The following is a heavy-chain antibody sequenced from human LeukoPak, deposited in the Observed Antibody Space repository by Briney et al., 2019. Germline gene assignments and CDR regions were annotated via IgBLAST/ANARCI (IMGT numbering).Heavy chain of an antibody. J-gene: IGHJ4*02. CDR3: STEDKYCAGANCGVF. CDR1: GFTFSTYA. CDR2: ISGSGGST. Sequence: GGSLRLSCAASGFTFSTYAMNWVRQAPGKGLEWVSTISGSGGSTFYADSVKGRFTVSRDNSKNTLYLQMNSLRVEDTAVYYCSTEDKYCAGANCGVFWGQGTLVTVSS. D-gene: IGHD2-21*01. V-gene: IGHV3-23*01.